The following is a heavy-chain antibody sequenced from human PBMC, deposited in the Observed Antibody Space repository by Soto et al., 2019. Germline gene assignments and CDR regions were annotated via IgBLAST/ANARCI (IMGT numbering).Heavy chain of an antibody. D-gene: IGHD3-16*02. CDR1: GGSIDSYY. Sequence: SETLSLTCSVFGGSIDSYYWSLVRQAPGMGLEWIGHISDSGTTNYNPSLGSRVTISVDTSRKLFSLKLSSVTAADTAVYFCARDRWTSRANWFEPWSPGTLVTVSS. V-gene: IGHV4-59*12. CDR3: ARDRWTSRANWFEP. CDR2: ISDSGTT. J-gene: IGHJ5*02.